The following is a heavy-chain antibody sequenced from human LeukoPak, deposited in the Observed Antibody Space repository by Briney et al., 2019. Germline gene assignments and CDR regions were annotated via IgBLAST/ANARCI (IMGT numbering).Heavy chain of an antibody. V-gene: IGHV4-61*01. CDR1: GGSISSGSYY. J-gene: IGHJ6*03. CDR2: IHYSGST. D-gene: IGHD5-18*01. Sequence: SETLSLTCSVSGGSISSGSYYWSWIRQPPGKGLEWIGYIHYSGSTNYNPSLKSRVTMSVDTSKNQFSLKLSSVTPADTAVYYCARDRYIFAGPDAYYYMDVWGKGTTVTISS. CDR3: ARDRYIFAGPDAYYYMDV.